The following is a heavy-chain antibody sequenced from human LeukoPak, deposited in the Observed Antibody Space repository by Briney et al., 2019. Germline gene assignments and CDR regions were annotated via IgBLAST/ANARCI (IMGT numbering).Heavy chain of an antibody. V-gene: IGHV3-43*02. CDR2: ISGDGGST. CDR3: AKDIFSRVVVDGAGNY. Sequence: GGSLRLSCAASGFTFDDYAMHWVRQAPGKGLEWVSRISGDGGSTYFENSVKGRFTTCRDNSKNSLYLQMNSLRTEDTALYYCAKDIFSRVVVDGAGNYWGQGTLVTASS. J-gene: IGHJ4*02. D-gene: IGHD3-22*01. CDR1: GFTFDDYA.